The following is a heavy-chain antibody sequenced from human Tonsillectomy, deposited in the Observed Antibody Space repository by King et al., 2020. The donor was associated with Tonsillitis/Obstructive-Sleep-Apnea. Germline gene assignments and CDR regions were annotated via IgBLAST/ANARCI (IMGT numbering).Heavy chain of an antibody. CDR1: GFTFSSYA. D-gene: IGHD4-17*01. Sequence: VQLVESGGGVVQPGRSLRLSCAASGFTFSSYAMYWVRQAPGKGLEWVAVISYDGSNKYYADYVKGRFTISRDNSKSTLYLQMNSLRAEDTAVYSSSRGDYEAWTLIAPWGQGTLVTVSS. V-gene: IGHV3-30*04. CDR3: SRGDYEAWTLIAP. CDR2: ISYDGSNK. J-gene: IGHJ5*02.